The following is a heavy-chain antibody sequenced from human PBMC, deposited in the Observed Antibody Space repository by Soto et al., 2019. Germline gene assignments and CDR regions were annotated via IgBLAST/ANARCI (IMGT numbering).Heavy chain of an antibody. CDR3: ARGDIVVVVAATRQLRPYFDY. CDR1: GFTFSRYG. D-gene: IGHD2-15*01. CDR2: IWYDGSNK. J-gene: IGHJ4*02. V-gene: IGHV3-33*01. Sequence: ESVGGVVQPGRSLRLSCAASGFTFSRYGMHWVRQAPGKGLEWVAVIWYDGSNKYYADSVKGRFTISRDNSKNTLYLQMNSLRAEDTAVYYCARGDIVVVVAATRQLRPYFDYWGQGTLVTVSS.